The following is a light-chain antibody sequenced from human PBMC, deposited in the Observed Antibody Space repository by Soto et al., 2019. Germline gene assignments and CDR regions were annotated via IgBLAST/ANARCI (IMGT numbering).Light chain of an antibody. CDR2: AVS. CDR3: CSYTVSGTYV. V-gene: IGLV2-11*02. CDR1: SSDVGGYNY. J-gene: IGLJ1*01. Sequence: QSVLTQPRSVSGSPGQSVTISCTGTSSDVGGYNYVSWYQQHPGKAPKLMIYAVSNRPSGVSNRFSGSKSGNTATLTISGLQAEDEAGYYCCSYTVSGTYVFGTGTKVTVL.